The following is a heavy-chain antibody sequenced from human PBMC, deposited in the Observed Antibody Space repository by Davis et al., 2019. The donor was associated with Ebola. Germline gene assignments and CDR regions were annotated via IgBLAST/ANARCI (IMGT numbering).Heavy chain of an antibody. V-gene: IGHV1-3*01. CDR3: AREAVAADCYYYGMDV. D-gene: IGHD6-19*01. Sequence: ASVKVSCKASGYTFTSYAMHWVRQAPGQRLEWMGWINAGNGNTKYSQKFQGRVTITRDTSASTAYMELSSLRSEDTAVYYCAREAVAADCYYYGMDVWGQGTTVTVSS. J-gene: IGHJ6*02. CDR2: INAGNGNT. CDR1: GYTFTSYA.